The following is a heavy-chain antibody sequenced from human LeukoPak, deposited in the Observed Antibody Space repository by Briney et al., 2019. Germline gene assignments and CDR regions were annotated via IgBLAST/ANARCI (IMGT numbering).Heavy chain of an antibody. CDR2: IYYGGST. D-gene: IGHD2-2*01. CDR1: GGSISSSSYY. CDR3: ARDAGHQLSRRNYYAMDV. Sequence: SETLSLTCTVSGGSISSSSYYWAWIRQPPGKGLEWIGSIYYGGSTYYNSSLKSRVTISVDISKNQFSWKVSPVTAADTAVYYCARDAGHQLSRRNYYAMDVWGQGTTVTVSS. V-gene: IGHV4-39*07. J-gene: IGHJ6*02.